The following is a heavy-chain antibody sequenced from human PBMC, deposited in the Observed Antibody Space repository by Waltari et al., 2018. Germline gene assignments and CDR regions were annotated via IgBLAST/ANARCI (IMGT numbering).Heavy chain of an antibody. D-gene: IGHD1-26*01. V-gene: IGHV4-39*01. CDR3: ARQKQWELRINWFDP. Sequence: QLQLQESGPGLVKPSETLSLTCTVSGGSISSSSYYWGWIRQPPGKGREWIGSIYYSGSTYYNPSLKSRVTISVDTSKNQFSLKLSSVTAADTAVYYCARQKQWELRINWFDPWGQGTLVTVSS. CDR2: IYYSGST. J-gene: IGHJ5*02. CDR1: GGSISSSSYY.